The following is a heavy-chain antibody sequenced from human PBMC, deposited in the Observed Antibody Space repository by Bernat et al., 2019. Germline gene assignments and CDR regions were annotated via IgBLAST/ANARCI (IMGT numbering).Heavy chain of an antibody. D-gene: IGHD4-17*01. CDR1: GFTVSSNY. CDR2: IYSGGST. CDR3: ARDKGDYLKENYYYYYYMDV. V-gene: IGHV3-53*01. Sequence: VQLVESGGGVVQPGGSLRLSCAASGFTVSSNYMSWVRQAPGKGLEWVSVIYSGGSTYYADSVKGRFTISRDNSKNTLYLQMNSLRAEDTAVYYCARDKGDYLKENYYYYYYMDVWGKGTTVTVSS. J-gene: IGHJ6*03.